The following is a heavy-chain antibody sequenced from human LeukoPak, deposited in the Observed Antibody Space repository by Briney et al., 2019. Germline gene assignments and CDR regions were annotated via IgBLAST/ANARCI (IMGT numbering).Heavy chain of an antibody. CDR1: EFTFSSYA. V-gene: IGHV3-23*01. Sequence: GGFLRLSCAASEFTFSSYAMSWVRQAPGKGLEWVSAISGDSRTTYYTDSAKGRFTISRDNSWYTLYLQLNSLRAEDTAVYYCARKLLQFDRDGPSFDYWGQGTLVTVSS. CDR3: ARKLLQFDRDGPSFDY. D-gene: IGHD5-24*01. CDR2: ISGDSRTT. J-gene: IGHJ4*02.